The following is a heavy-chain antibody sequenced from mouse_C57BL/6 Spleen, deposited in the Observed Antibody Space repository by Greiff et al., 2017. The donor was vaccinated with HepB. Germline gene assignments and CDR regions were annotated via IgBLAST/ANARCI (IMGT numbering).Heavy chain of an antibody. Sequence: VKLMESGPGLVAPSQSLSITCTVSGFSLTSYGVHWVRQPPGKGLEWLVVIWSDGSTTYNSALKSRLSISKDNSKSQDFLKMNSLQTDDTAMYYCARQIDYYGSTLDYWGQGTTLTVSS. D-gene: IGHD1-1*01. V-gene: IGHV2-6-1*01. CDR3: ARQIDYYGSTLDY. J-gene: IGHJ2*01. CDR1: GFSLTSYG. CDR2: IWSDGST.